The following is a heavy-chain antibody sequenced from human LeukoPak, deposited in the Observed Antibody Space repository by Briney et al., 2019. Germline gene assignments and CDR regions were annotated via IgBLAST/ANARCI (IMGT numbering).Heavy chain of an antibody. CDR2: IYYSGST. D-gene: IGHD4-23*01. CDR1: GGSISSYY. J-gene: IGHJ3*02. V-gene: IGHV4-59*01. Sequence: SETLSLTCTVSGGSISSYYWSWIRQPPGKGLEWIGYIYYSGSTNYNPSLKSRVTISVDTSKNQFSLKLSSVTAADTAVYYCARSMTTGVSDAFDIWGQGTIVTVSS. CDR3: ARSMTTGVSDAFDI.